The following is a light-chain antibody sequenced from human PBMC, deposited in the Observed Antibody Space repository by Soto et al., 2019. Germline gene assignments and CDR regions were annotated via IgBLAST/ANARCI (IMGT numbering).Light chain of an antibody. J-gene: IGKJ4*01. CDR1: RSVSSS. V-gene: IGKV3-15*01. CDR2: VAS. Sequence: EIVMTQSPATLSVSPGERATLSCSASRSVSSSLAWYQQKPGQTPKLLIYVASTNATGIIARFSGSGSGTEFTLPISILQSEHFGVYFCQQYNVWPLTFGGGTKFEFK. CDR3: QQYNVWPLT.